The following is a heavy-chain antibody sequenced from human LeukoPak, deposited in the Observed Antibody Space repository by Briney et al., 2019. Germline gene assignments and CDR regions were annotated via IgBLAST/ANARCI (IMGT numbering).Heavy chain of an antibody. D-gene: IGHD1-1*01. Sequence: GGSLRLSCAASGFTFSSYGMHWVRQAPGKGLEWVAFIRYDGSNKYYADSVEGRFTISRDNSKNTLYLQMNSLRAEDTAVYYCAKVEAQPPKAFDSWGQGTMVTVSS. CDR2: IRYDGSNK. J-gene: IGHJ3*02. CDR3: AKVEAQPPKAFDS. V-gene: IGHV3-30*02. CDR1: GFTFSSYG.